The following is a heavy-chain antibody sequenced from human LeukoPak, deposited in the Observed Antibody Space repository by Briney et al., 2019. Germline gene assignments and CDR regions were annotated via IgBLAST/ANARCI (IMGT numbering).Heavy chain of an antibody. CDR2: IYHSGST. J-gene: IGHJ4*02. CDR3: ARASHDYGDYSHFDY. D-gene: IGHD4-17*01. V-gene: IGHV4-4*02. Sequence: SGTLSLTCAVSGGSISSRNWWSWVRQPPGKGLEWIGEIYHSGSTNYHPSLKTRVTISVDKSKNQFSLKLSSVTAADTAVYYCARASHDYGDYSHFDYWGQGTLVTVSS. CDR1: GGSISSRNW.